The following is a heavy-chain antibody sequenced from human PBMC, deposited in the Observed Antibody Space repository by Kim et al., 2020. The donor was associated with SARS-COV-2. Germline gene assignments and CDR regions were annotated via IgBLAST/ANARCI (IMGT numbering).Heavy chain of an antibody. CDR3: ARQATYYYDSSGPSLYYFDY. Sequence: SETLSPTCSVSGGSISKYYWSWIRQPPGKGLEWIGYIYYSGTTNYNPSLKSRVSMSVDTSENQFSLKLTSVTAADTAVYFCARQATYYYDSSGPSLYYFDYWGLGSLVTVSS. D-gene: IGHD3-22*01. CDR1: GGSISKYY. CDR2: IYYSGTT. J-gene: IGHJ4*02. V-gene: IGHV4-59*08.